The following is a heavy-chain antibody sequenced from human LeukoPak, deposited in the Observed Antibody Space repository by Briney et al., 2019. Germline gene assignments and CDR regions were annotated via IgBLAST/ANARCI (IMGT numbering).Heavy chain of an antibody. D-gene: IGHD2-8*02. CDR3: TTKTASGTGGTFYYYYGMDV. CDR2: IKSKTDGGTT. V-gene: IGHV3-15*01. CDR1: GFTFSNAW. J-gene: IGHJ6*02. Sequence: GGSLRLSCAASGFTFSNAWMSWVRQAPGEGLEWVGRIKSKTDGGTTDYAAPVKGRFTISRDDSKNTLYLQMNTLRAEDTAVYFCTTKTASGTGGTFYYYYGMDVWGQGTTVTVSS.